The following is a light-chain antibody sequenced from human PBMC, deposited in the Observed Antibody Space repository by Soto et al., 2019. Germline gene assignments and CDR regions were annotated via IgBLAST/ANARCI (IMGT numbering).Light chain of an antibody. V-gene: IGLV2-11*01. CDR2: DVT. CDR3: CSYAGRYTVV. J-gene: IGLJ2*01. Sequence: QSALTQPRSVYGSPGQTVTISCTGTSSDVGGYTSVSWYQQHPGKAPKLMIYDVTKRPSGVPDHFSGSKSGNTASLTISGLQAEDEADYYCCSYAGRYTVVFGGGTKLTV. CDR1: SSDVGGYTS.